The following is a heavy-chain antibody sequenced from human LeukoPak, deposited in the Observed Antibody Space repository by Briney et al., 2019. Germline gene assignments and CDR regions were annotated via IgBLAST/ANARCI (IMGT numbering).Heavy chain of an antibody. D-gene: IGHD5-12*01. CDR3: ARDGSGDEFFDY. CDR2: IKQDGSEK. CDR1: GFTFSSYW. J-gene: IGHJ4*02. Sequence: GGSLRLSCAASGFTFSSYWMSWVRQAPARGLEGVANIKQDGSEKYYVDSVKGRFTISRDNAKNSLFLQMNSLRAEDTAVYYCARDGSGDEFFDYWGRGTLVTVSS. V-gene: IGHV3-7*03.